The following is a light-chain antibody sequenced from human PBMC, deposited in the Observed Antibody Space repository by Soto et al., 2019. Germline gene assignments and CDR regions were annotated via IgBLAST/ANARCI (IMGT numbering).Light chain of an antibody. Sequence: DVHMKQSPSSLSVSVGDRVTITCRTSQNINAWLAWYQQRPGQAPKLLIYDASTVQSGVPSRFSGSGSGTEFTLTISSLQPDDSATYYCQHYSLYSPWTFGQGTIVAIK. J-gene: IGKJ1*01. CDR3: QHYSLYSPWT. CDR1: QNINAW. V-gene: IGKV1-5*01. CDR2: DAS.